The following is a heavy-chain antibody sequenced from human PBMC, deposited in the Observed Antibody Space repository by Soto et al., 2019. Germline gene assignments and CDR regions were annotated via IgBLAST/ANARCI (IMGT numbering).Heavy chain of an antibody. V-gene: IGHV3-21*06. J-gene: IGHJ4*02. CDR3: ARVGAWFGEFDYFDY. CDR1: GFSFSSYT. D-gene: IGHD3-10*01. Sequence: EVHLVDSGGGLVKPGGSLRLSCVASGFSFSSYTMNWARQAPGAGLEWVSSISRFSDAIYYADSVRGRFAICRDNARNSVYLHMNSLRPEDTAVYYCARVGAWFGEFDYFDYWGQGTPVTVSS. CDR2: ISRFSDAI.